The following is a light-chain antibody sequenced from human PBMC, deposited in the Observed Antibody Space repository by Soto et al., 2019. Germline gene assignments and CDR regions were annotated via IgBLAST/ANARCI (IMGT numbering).Light chain of an antibody. CDR1: SSDIGAYDY. Sequence: QSVLTQPPSASGSPGQSVIISCAGSSSDIGAYDYVSWFQQHPGKAPKLLIYEVSNRPSGTSDRFSGSKSGHTASLTISGLQTEDEAVYYCGSYTSSSNYVFGTGTKLTVL. J-gene: IGLJ1*01. CDR2: EVS. CDR3: GSYTSSSNYV. V-gene: IGLV2-8*01.